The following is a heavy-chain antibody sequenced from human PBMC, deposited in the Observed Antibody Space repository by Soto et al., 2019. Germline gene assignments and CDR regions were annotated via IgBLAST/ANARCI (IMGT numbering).Heavy chain of an antibody. J-gene: IGHJ4*02. CDR2: IYHSGST. CDR1: GGSISSSNW. V-gene: IGHV4-4*02. CDR3: ARHPGYYDILTGYTTYYFDY. D-gene: IGHD3-9*01. Sequence: PSETLSLTCAVSGGSISSSNWWSWVRQSPGKGLEWIGEIYHSGSTNYNPSLKSRVTMSVDKSKNQFSLNLNSVTAADTAVYYCARHPGYYDILTGYTTYYFDYWGQGILVTVSS.